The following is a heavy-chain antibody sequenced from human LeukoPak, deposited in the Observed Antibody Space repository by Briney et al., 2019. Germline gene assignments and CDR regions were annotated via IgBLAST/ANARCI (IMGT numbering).Heavy chain of an antibody. V-gene: IGHV4-34*01. D-gene: IGHD4-11*01. Sequence: PSETLSPTCAVYGGSFSGYYWSWIRQPPGKGLEWIGEINHSGSTNYNPSLKSRVTISVDTSKNQFSLKLSSVTAADTAVYYCARAPQVTATNYYYYMDVWGKGTTVTVSS. CDR1: GGSFSGYY. CDR2: INHSGST. J-gene: IGHJ6*03. CDR3: ARAPQVTATNYYYYMDV.